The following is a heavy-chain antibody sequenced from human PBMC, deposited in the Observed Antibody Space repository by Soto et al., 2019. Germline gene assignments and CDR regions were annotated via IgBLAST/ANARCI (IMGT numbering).Heavy chain of an antibody. D-gene: IGHD3-9*01. V-gene: IGHV3-64D*08. CDR1: GFTFSSYA. Sequence: QTGGSLRLSCSASGFTFSSYAMHWVRQAPGKGLEYVSAISSNGGSTYYADSVKGRFTISRDNSKNTLYLQMSSLRAEDTAVYYCVKAINDILTGYSYFDYWGQGTLVTVSS. CDR2: ISSNGGST. J-gene: IGHJ4*02. CDR3: VKAINDILTGYSYFDY.